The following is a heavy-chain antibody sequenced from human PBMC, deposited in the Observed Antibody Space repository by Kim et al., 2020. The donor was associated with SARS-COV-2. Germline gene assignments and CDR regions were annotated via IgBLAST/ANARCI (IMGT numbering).Heavy chain of an antibody. Sequence: GGSLRLSCAVSGFNFGSFGMHWVRQAPGKGLEWVAVIWFDGSNIYYADSVKGRFTISRDNSKNSFYLQMISLRVEDTAVYYCARAQGSTNWYSVDFWGQGTLVTVAS. V-gene: IGHV3-33*01. CDR2: IWFDGSNI. J-gene: IGHJ4*02. CDR3: ARAQGSTNWYSVDF. D-gene: IGHD6-13*01. CDR1: GFNFGSFG.